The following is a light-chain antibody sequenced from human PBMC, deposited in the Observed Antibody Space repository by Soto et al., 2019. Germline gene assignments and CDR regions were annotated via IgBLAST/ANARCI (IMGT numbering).Light chain of an antibody. CDR1: QSVSSN. J-gene: IGKJ5*01. CDR3: QQYNNWPPGVT. Sequence: EIVMTQSPATLSVSPGERATLSCRASQSVSSNLAWYQQKPGQAPRLLIYGAPTRATGIPARFSGSGSGTEFTLTISSLQSEDFAVYYCQQYNNWPPGVTFGQGTRLEIK. V-gene: IGKV3-15*01. CDR2: GAP.